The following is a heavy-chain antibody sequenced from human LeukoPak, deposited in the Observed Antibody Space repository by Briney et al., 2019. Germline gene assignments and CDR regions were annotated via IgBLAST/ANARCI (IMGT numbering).Heavy chain of an antibody. Sequence: GGSLRLSCAASGFTFSSHTMNWVRQAPGKGLEWVSAIGGSGGRTDYADAVKGRFTISGDNSRNTLYLQMTSLRAEDAAVYYCVRDTGVSAYNDYWGQGTLVTVSS. CDR3: VRDTGVSAYNDY. J-gene: IGHJ4*02. CDR1: GFTFSSHT. V-gene: IGHV3-23*01. D-gene: IGHD2-8*02. CDR2: IGGSGGRT.